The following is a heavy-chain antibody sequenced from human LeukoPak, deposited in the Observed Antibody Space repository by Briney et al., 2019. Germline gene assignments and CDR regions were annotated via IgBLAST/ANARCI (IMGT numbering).Heavy chain of an antibody. CDR2: IKQDGSVK. CDR1: GFAFSSYA. V-gene: IGHV3-7*03. CDR3: ARAIGAAEAY. Sequence: PGGSLRLSCAASGFAFSSYAISWVRQAPGKGLEWVANIKQDGSVKYYVDSVKGRFTISRDNAKNSLYLQMNSLRVEDTAVYYCARAIGAAEAYWGQGTLAIVSS. D-gene: IGHD6-13*01. J-gene: IGHJ4*02.